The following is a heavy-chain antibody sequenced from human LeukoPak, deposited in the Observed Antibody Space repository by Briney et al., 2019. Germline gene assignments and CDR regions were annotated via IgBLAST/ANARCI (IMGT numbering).Heavy chain of an antibody. CDR2: IKQDGSDK. V-gene: IGHV3-7*01. CDR1: GFTFSSYW. CDR3: ARALYYYDSSGYDAFDI. Sequence: GGSLRLSCAASGFTFSSYWMSWVRQAPGKGLEWVANIKQDGSDKYYVDSVKGRFTISRDNAKNTLYLQMNSLRAEDTAVYYCARALYYYDSSGYDAFDIWGQGTMVTVSS. J-gene: IGHJ3*02. D-gene: IGHD3-22*01.